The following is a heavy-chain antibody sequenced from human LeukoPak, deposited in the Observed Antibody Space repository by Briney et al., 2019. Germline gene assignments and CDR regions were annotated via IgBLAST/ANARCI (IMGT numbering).Heavy chain of an antibody. Sequence: PGGSLRLSCAASGVTFSSYGMHWVRQAPGKGLEWVAVIWYDGTNKYYADSVKGRFTISRDNSKNTLFLQMNILRAEDTAVYYCARAAYDSSGYLTLWGQGTLVAVSS. V-gene: IGHV3-33*01. D-gene: IGHD3-22*01. CDR2: IWYDGTNK. CDR3: ARAAYDSSGYLTL. CDR1: GVTFSSYG. J-gene: IGHJ4*02.